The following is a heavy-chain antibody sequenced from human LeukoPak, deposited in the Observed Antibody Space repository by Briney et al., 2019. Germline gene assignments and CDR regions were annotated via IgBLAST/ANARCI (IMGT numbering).Heavy chain of an antibody. V-gene: IGHV3-20*04. CDR1: GFTFDNYG. CDR3: ARRVWLQSVPLDY. D-gene: IGHD5-24*01. Sequence: GGSLRLSCAASGFTFDNYGMSWVRQVPGKGLEWVSSINANGGSTAYADSVRGRFTISRDNAKNSLYLQMNNLRAEDTAVYYCARRVWLQSVPLDYWGQGTLVTVSS. CDR2: INANGGST. J-gene: IGHJ4*02.